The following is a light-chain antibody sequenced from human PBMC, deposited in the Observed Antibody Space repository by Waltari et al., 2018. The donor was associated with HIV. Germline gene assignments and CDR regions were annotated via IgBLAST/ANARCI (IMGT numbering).Light chain of an antibody. J-gene: IGLJ1*01. V-gene: IGLV2-14*01. CDR2: GVT. CDR3: SSYTGITTLLYV. Sequence: QSALPQPASVSGSPGQSITISCTGIHSDIGDYNYVSWYQQHSDKAPKLIIYGVTQRPSGVSSRFSGSKSGNTASLTISGLQAEDEADYYCSSYTGITTLLYVFGSGTKVTVL. CDR1: HSDIGDYNY.